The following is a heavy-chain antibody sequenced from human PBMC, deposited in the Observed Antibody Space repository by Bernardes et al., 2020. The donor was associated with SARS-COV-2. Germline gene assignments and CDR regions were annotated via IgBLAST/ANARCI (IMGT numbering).Heavy chain of an antibody. V-gene: IGHV5-51*01. J-gene: IGHJ4*02. D-gene: IGHD3-10*01. CDR2: IYPGDSDT. Sequence: GESLKISCKGSGYSFTSYWIGWVRQMPGKGLEWMGIIYPGDSDTRYSPSFQGQVTISADKSISTAYLQWSSLKASDTAMYYCARPITERSGSYSFDYWGQGTLVTVSS. CDR3: ARPITERSGSYSFDY. CDR1: GYSFTSYW.